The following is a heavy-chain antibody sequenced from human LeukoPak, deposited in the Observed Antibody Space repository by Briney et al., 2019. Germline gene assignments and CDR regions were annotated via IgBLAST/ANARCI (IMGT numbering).Heavy chain of an antibody. V-gene: IGHV3-30*18. D-gene: IGHD3-10*01. CDR2: ISYDGSNK. J-gene: IGHJ4*02. Sequence: GRSLRLSCAASGFTFSSYGMHWVRQAPGKGLEWVAVISYDGSNKHYADSVKGRFTVSRDNSKNTLYLQMNSLRAGDTAVYYCAKEREAGSGNIAFDYWGQGTLVTVSS. CDR1: GFTFSSYG. CDR3: AKEREAGSGNIAFDY.